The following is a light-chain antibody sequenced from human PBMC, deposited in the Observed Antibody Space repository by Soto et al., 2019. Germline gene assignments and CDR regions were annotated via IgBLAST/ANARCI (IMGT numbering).Light chain of an antibody. Sequence: QSVLTQPASVSGSPGQSITISCTGTSSDVGGYDYVSWYQHHPGKAPKLMIYDVSNLPSGVSNRFSGSKSGNTASLTISGLQAEDEADYYCSSYTSSNTGVCCGGTKLTVL. CDR2: DVS. CDR3: SSYTSSNTGV. V-gene: IGLV2-14*03. J-gene: IGLJ2*01. CDR1: SSDVGGYDY.